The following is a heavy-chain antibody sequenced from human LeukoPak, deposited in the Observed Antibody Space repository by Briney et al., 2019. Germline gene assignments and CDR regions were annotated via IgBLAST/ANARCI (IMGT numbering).Heavy chain of an antibody. CDR1: GFTFSSYS. V-gene: IGHV3-21*01. CDR3: ARGLEQWLVPGPYYFDY. Sequence: GGSLRLSCAASGFTFSSYSMNWVRQAPGKGLEWVSSISSSSSYIYYADSVKGRFTISRDNAKNSLYLQMNSLRAEDTAVYYCARGLEQWLVPGPYYFDYWGQGTLVTVSS. D-gene: IGHD6-19*01. J-gene: IGHJ4*02. CDR2: ISSSSSYI.